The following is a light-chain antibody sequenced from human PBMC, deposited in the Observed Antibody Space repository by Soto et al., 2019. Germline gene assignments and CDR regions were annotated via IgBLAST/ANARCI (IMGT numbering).Light chain of an antibody. Sequence: QSVLTQPASVSGPPGQSITISCTGTSSDVGGYNYVSWYQLHPGKAPKLIIYEVSNRPSGVSNRFSGSKSGNTASLTISGLQFEDEADYYCNSYTSSTAYVFGTGTKVTVL. CDR3: NSYTSSTAYV. CDR1: SSDVGGYNY. J-gene: IGLJ1*01. CDR2: EVS. V-gene: IGLV2-14*01.